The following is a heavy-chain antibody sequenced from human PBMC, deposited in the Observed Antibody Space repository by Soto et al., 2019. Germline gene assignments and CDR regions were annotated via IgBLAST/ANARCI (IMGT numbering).Heavy chain of an antibody. J-gene: IGHJ1*01. D-gene: IGHD5-12*01. V-gene: IGHV3-30-3*01. CDR2: ISSDGSTK. Sequence: QVQLVESGGGVVQPGRSLRLSCAGSGFTFSTYVMHWVRQAPGKGLEWVAVISSDGSTKYYADSVKGRFTISIDNSNNTLYLQMSSLRPEFTAVYHCATINLAVPSIEHWGQGTLVIVSS. CDR3: ATINLAVPSIEH. CDR1: GFTFSTYV.